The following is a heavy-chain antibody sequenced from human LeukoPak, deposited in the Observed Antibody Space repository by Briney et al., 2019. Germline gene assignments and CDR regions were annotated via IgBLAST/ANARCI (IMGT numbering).Heavy chain of an antibody. CDR1: GFTFSDYY. J-gene: IGHJ3*02. Sequence: GGSLRLSCAASGFTFSDYYMSWIRQAPGKGLEWVSYISSSGSTIYYADSVKGRFTISRDNAKNSLYLQMNSLRAEDTAVYYCARDPSVATNLDAFDIWGRGTMVTVSS. D-gene: IGHD5-12*01. V-gene: IGHV3-11*01. CDR3: ARDPSVATNLDAFDI. CDR2: ISSSGSTI.